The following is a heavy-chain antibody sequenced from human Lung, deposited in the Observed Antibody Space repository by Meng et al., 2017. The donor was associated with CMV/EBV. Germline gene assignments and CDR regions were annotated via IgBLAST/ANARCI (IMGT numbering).Heavy chain of an antibody. D-gene: IGHD5-24*01. CDR1: GFIFSSYG. CDR3: AREFMAFDY. V-gene: IGHV3-33*01. Sequence: LRLYCAESGFIFSSYGMHWVRQAPGKGLEWVAIIWYDGSNEYYVDSVKGRFTISRDNSKNTLYLQMNSLRAEDTAVYYCAREFMAFDYWGQGTLVTVSS. J-gene: IGHJ4*02. CDR2: IWYDGSNE.